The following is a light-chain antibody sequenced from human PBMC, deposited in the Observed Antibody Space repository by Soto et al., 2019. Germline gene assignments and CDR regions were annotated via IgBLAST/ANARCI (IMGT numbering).Light chain of an antibody. CDR3: QQYYGTPYT. CDR1: PSVLYSSNNKNY. V-gene: IGKV4-1*01. Sequence: DIVMTQSPDSLAVSLGERATINCKSSPSVLYSSNNKNYLAWYQQKPRQPPKLLIYWASTRESGVPDRFSGHGSGTDFTLTISSLQAEDVAVYYCQQYYGTPYTFGQGTKLEIK. CDR2: WAS. J-gene: IGKJ2*01.